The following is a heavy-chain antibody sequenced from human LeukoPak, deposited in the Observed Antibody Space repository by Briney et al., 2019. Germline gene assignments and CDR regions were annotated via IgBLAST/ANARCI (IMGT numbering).Heavy chain of an antibody. CDR3: AKDGAGGYYDSSGYYDY. D-gene: IGHD3-22*01. Sequence: GGSLRLSCAASGFTFDDYAMHCVRQAPGKGLEWVSGISWNSGSIGYADSVKGRFTISRDNAKNSLYLQMNSLRAEDTALYYCAKDGAGGYYDSSGYYDYWGQGTLVTVSS. CDR1: GFTFDDYA. V-gene: IGHV3-9*01. J-gene: IGHJ4*02. CDR2: ISWNSGSI.